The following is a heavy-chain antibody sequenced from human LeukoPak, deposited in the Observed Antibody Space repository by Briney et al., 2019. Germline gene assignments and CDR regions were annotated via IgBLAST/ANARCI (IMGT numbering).Heavy chain of an antibody. J-gene: IGHJ4*02. D-gene: IGHD3-9*01. CDR2: IDYDSSHI. CDR3: ARDPLRYLRVGHYDY. V-gene: IGHV3-21*01. Sequence: GESLRLSCAASGFTFSNSAMNWVRQVPGKGLEWVSSIDYDSSHIYYAASVRGRFTISRDNARNSVYLQMNSLRVEDTAVYYCARDPLRYLRVGHYDYWGQGTLVAVSS. CDR1: GFTFSNSA.